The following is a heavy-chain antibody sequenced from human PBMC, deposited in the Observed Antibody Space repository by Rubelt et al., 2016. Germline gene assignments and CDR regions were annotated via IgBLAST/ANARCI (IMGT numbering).Heavy chain of an antibody. J-gene: IGHJ4*02. CDR1: GGSFSGYY. V-gene: IGHV4-34*01. Sequence: QVQLQQWGAGLLKPSETLSLTCAVYGGSFSGYYWSWIRQPPGKGLEWIGEINHSGSTNYNPSLKSRVTISVDTSKNQFSLKLSSVTAADTAVYYCARGCSSTSCYMVDYWGQGTLVTVSS. D-gene: IGHD2-2*02. CDR3: ARGCSSTSCYMVDY. CDR2: INHSGST.